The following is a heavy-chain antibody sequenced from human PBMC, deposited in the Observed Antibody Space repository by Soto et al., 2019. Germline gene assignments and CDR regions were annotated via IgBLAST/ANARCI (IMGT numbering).Heavy chain of an antibody. CDR2: ISYDGSNK. V-gene: IGHV3-30-3*01. CDR3: ARGDIIAGAGTYY. D-gene: IGHD6-19*01. CDR1: GFTFSSYA. Sequence: QVQLVESGGGVVQPGRSLRLSCAASGFTFSSYAMHWVRQAPGKGLEWVAVISYDGSNKYYADSVKGRFTISRDNSKNTLYLQMNSLRAADTAVYYCARGDIIAGAGTYYWGQGTLVTVSS. J-gene: IGHJ4*02.